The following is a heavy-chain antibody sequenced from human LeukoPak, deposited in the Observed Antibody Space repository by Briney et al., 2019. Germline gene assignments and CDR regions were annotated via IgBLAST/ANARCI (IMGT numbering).Heavy chain of an antibody. J-gene: IGHJ4*02. CDR1: GYTLTELS. D-gene: IGHD3-22*01. CDR3: ATVRAYDYDSSGYYDY. Sequence: ASVMVSCKVSGYTLTELSMHWVRQAPGKGLEWMGGFDPEDGETIYAQKFQGRVTMTEDTSTDTAYMELSSLRSEDTAVYYSATVRAYDYDSSGYYDYWGQGTLVTVSS. V-gene: IGHV1-24*01. CDR2: FDPEDGET.